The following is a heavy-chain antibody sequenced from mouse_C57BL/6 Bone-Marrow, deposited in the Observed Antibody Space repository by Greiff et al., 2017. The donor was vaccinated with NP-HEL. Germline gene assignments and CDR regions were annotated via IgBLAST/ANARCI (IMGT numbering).Heavy chain of an antibody. CDR2: ISSGSSTI. CDR1: GFTFSDYG. V-gene: IGHV5-17*01. Sequence: EVKLVESGGGLVKPGGSLKLSCAASGFTFSDYGMHWVRQAPEPGLEWVAYISSGSSTIYYADTVKGRFTISRDNAKNTLFLQMTSLRSEDTAMYYCARRYRGLYYYAMDYWGQGTSVTVSS. J-gene: IGHJ4*01. D-gene: IGHD2-12*01. CDR3: ARRYRGLYYYAMDY.